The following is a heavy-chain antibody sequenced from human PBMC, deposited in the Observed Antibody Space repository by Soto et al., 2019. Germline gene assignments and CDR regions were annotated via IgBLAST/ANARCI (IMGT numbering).Heavy chain of an antibody. D-gene: IGHD3-22*01. Sequence: SETLSLTXTVSGGSISSSSYYWGWIRQPPGKGLEWIGSIYYSGSTYYNPSLKSRVTISVDTSKNQFSLKLSSVTAADTAVYYCASPWFSFDYWGQGTLVTVSS. CDR3: ASPWFSFDY. CDR2: IYYSGST. CDR1: GGSISSSSYY. V-gene: IGHV4-39*01. J-gene: IGHJ4*02.